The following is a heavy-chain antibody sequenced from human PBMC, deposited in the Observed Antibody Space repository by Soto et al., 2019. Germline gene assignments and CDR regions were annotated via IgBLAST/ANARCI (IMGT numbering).Heavy chain of an antibody. J-gene: IGHJ4*02. Sequence: QVQLQQSGPGLVKPSQTLSLTCAISGDSVSSNTAAWNWIRQSPSRGLEWLGRTYYRSKWYNDYALSVKSRISITQDASKNQFSLRLRSVTPEDTAVYYCARDRGGLGYWGQGTLVTVSS. V-gene: IGHV6-1*01. CDR3: ARDRGGLGY. CDR2: TYYRSKWYN. CDR1: GDSVSSNTAA. D-gene: IGHD3-16*01.